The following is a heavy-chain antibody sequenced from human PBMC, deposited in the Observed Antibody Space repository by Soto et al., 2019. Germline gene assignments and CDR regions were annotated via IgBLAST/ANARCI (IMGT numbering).Heavy chain of an antibody. Sequence: SETLSLTCTVSGGSISSSSYYWGWIRQPPGKGLEWIGSIYYSGSTYYNPSLKSRVTISVDTSKNQFSLKLSSVTAADTAVYYCARSLRFLEWLLLGEADYYYYYYMDVWGKGTTVTVS. J-gene: IGHJ6*03. CDR3: ARSLRFLEWLLLGEADYYYYYYMDV. CDR1: GGSISSSSYY. V-gene: IGHV4-39*01. CDR2: IYYSGST. D-gene: IGHD3-3*01.